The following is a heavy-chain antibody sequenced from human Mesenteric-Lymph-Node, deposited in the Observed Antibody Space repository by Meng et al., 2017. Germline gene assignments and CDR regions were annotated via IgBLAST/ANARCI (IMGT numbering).Heavy chain of an antibody. CDR3: ARVHCSSTNCYVCYYYGMDV. J-gene: IGHJ6*02. Sequence: ASVKVSCNPSGYTFTDYYMHWVRQAPGQGLEWVGRINPNSGGTNYAQKFQGRVTMTRDTSISTAYMELSRLRSDDTAVYYCARVHCSSTNCYVCYYYGMDVWGQGTTVTVSS. D-gene: IGHD2-2*01. CDR1: GYTFTDYY. V-gene: IGHV1-2*06. CDR2: INPNSGGT.